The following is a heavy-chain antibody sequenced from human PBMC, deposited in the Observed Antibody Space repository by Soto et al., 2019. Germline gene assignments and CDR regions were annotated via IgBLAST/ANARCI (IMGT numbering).Heavy chain of an antibody. CDR2: ISAYNGNT. CDR3: ARDQYCSSTSCYPEDAFDI. CDR1: GYTFTSYG. Sequence: QVQLVQSGAEVKKPGASVKVSCKASGYTFTSYGISWVRQAPGQGLEWMGWISAYNGNTNYAQKLQGRVTMTTDTSTSTAYMELRSLRSDDTAVYYCARDQYCSSTSCYPEDAFDIWGQGTMVTVSS. J-gene: IGHJ3*02. D-gene: IGHD2-2*01. V-gene: IGHV1-18*01.